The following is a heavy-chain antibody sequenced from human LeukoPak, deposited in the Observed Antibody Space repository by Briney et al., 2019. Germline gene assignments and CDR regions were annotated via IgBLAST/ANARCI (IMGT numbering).Heavy chain of an antibody. J-gene: IGHJ3*02. V-gene: IGHV4-39*01. D-gene: IGHD2-21*02. CDR3: ARNHIVVVTAIPGAFDI. Sequence: SETLSLTCTVSGGSISSSSYYWGWIRQPPGMGLEWIGSIYYSGSTYYNPSLKSRVTISVDTSKNQFSLKLSSVTAADTAVYYCARNHIVVVTAIPGAFDIWGQGTMVTVSS. CDR1: GGSISSSSYY. CDR2: IYYSGST.